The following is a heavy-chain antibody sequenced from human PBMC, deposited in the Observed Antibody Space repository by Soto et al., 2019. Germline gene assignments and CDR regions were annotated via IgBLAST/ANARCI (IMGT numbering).Heavy chain of an antibody. CDR2: ISGSGGST. Sequence: EVQLLESGGGLVQPGGSLRLSCAASGFTFSSYAMSWVRQAPGKGLEWVSAISGSGGSTYYADSVKGRFTISRDNSKNSMYLKLNRERAEDTAVYYCASAVVVVAAWGDYFDYWGLGTLVTVSS. V-gene: IGHV3-23*01. CDR3: ASAVVVVAAWGDYFDY. D-gene: IGHD2-15*01. J-gene: IGHJ4*02. CDR1: GFTFSSYA.